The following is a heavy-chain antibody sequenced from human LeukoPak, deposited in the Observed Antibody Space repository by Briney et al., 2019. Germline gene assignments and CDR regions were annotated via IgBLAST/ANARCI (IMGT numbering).Heavy chain of an antibody. Sequence: SETLSLTCTVSGGSISSSSYYWGWIRQPPGKGLEWIGSIYYSGSTYYDPSLKSRVTISVDTSKNQFSLKLSSVTAADTAVYYCARLLTYIRNWFDPWAREPWSPSPQ. CDR1: GGSISSSSYY. J-gene: IGHJ5*02. CDR2: IYYSGST. D-gene: IGHD3-9*01. V-gene: IGHV4-39*01. CDR3: ARLLTYIRNWFDP.